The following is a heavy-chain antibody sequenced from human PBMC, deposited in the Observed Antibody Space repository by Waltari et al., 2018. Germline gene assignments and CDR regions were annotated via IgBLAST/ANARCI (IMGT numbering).Heavy chain of an antibody. CDR2: INTKTGNP. V-gene: IGHV7-4-1*02. CDR1: GYIFTNYA. Sequence: QVQLVQSGSELKKPGASVKVSCKASGYIFTNYAMKWVRQAPGPGLEWMGWINTKTGNPTYAQGFRGRCVFSLDTSVSTASLQISSLKAEDTAVYYCARGIQLWGRGSWYFDNWGQGTLVTVSS. D-gene: IGHD3-16*01. J-gene: IGHJ4*02. CDR3: ARGIQLWGRGSWYFDN.